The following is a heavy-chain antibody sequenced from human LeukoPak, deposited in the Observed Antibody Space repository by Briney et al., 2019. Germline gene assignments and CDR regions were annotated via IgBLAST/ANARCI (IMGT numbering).Heavy chain of an antibody. Sequence: PGGSLRLSCAASGFTFSSYSMNWVRQAPGKGLEWVSYISSSSSTIYYADSVKGRFTISRDNAKNLLYLQMNSLRAEDTAVYYCARAYYYDSSGYYPGRGYGMGVWGQGTTVTVSS. CDR1: GFTFSSYS. CDR2: ISSSSSTI. D-gene: IGHD3-22*01. V-gene: IGHV3-48*04. J-gene: IGHJ6*02. CDR3: ARAYYYDSSGYYPGRGYGMGV.